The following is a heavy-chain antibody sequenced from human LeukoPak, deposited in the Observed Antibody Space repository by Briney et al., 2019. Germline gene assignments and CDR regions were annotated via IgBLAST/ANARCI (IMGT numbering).Heavy chain of an antibody. V-gene: IGHV3-23*01. Sequence: PGGSLRLSCAASGFTFSDYYMSWIRQAPGKGLEWVSAISGSGGSTYYADSVKGRFTISRDNSKNTLYLQMNSLRAEDTAVYYCAKDMDYDSSGYYYDDAFDIWGQGTMVTVSS. J-gene: IGHJ3*02. CDR2: ISGSGGST. D-gene: IGHD3-22*01. CDR1: GFTFSDYY. CDR3: AKDMDYDSSGYYYDDAFDI.